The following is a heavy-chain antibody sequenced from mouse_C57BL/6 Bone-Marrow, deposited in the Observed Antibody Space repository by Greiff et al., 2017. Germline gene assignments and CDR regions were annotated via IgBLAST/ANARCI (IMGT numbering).Heavy chain of an antibody. CDR3: ARSVYGSSYEAWFAY. V-gene: IGHV1-19*01. CDR1: GYTFTDYY. D-gene: IGHD1-1*01. CDR2: INPYNGGT. Sequence: VQLKQSGPVLVKPGASVKMSCKASGYTFTDYYMNWVKQSHGKSLEWIGVINPYNGGTSYNQKFKGKATLTVDKSSSTAYMELNSLTSEDSAVYYCARSVYGSSYEAWFAYWGQGTLVTVSA. J-gene: IGHJ3*01.